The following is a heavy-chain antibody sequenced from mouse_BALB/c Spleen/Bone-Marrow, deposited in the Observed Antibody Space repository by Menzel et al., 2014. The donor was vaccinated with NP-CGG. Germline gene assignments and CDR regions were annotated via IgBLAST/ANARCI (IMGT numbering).Heavy chain of an antibody. CDR1: GFTFSSYA. CDR2: ISRGGSYT. Sequence: EVQGVESGGDLVKPGGSLKLSCAAPGFTFSSYAMSWVRQIPDKRLEWVEAISRGGSYTYYPDSVKGRFTISRDNAKNTLYLQMSSLKSEDTAMYYCARQTYYDYDGYFDYWGQGTTLTVSS. J-gene: IGHJ2*01. D-gene: IGHD2-4*01. V-gene: IGHV5-6*01. CDR3: ARQTYYDYDGYFDY.